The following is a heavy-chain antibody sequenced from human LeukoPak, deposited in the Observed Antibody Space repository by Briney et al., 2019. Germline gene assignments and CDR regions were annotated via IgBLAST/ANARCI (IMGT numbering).Heavy chain of an antibody. D-gene: IGHD7-27*01. J-gene: IGHJ4*02. CDR3: AREGLTWETHTDY. CDR2: INSNSGGK. Sequence: GASVTVSCQASGYTLTGYYMHGVRQAPGQGLEWMGWINSNSGGKNYAQKFQGRVTMTRDTSISTSYMELSRVRSDDTGVYYCAREGLTWETHTDYWGQGTLVTVSS. CDR1: GYTLTGYY. V-gene: IGHV1-2*02.